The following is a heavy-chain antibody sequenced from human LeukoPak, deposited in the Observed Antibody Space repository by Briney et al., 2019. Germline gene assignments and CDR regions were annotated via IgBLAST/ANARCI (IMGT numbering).Heavy chain of an antibody. V-gene: IGHV4-4*07. J-gene: IGHJ4*02. CDR2: MYTSGST. D-gene: IGHD3-22*01. Sequence: SETLSLTCTVSGASISNYYWSWIRQPAGKGLEWIGRMYTSGSTYYNPSLKSRVTISVDTSKNQFSLKLSSVTAADTAVYYCARDYVDSSAYYWGQGTLVTVSS. CDR1: GASISNYY. CDR3: ARDYVDSSAYY.